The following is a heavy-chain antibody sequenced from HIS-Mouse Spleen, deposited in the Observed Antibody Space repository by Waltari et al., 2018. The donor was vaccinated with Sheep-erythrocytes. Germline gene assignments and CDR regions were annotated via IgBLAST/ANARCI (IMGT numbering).Heavy chain of an antibody. Sequence: QLQLQESGPGLVKPSETLSLTCTVPGGSISSSSYYWGWIRQPQGKGLEWIGSIYYSGSTYYNPSLKSRVTISVDTSKNQFSLKLSSVTAADTAVYYCARDEGTYYDFWSGYPPSYYFDYWGQGTLVTVSS. CDR2: IYYSGST. D-gene: IGHD3-3*01. V-gene: IGHV4-39*07. J-gene: IGHJ4*02. CDR3: ARDEGTYYDFWSGYPPSYYFDY. CDR1: GGSISSSSYY.